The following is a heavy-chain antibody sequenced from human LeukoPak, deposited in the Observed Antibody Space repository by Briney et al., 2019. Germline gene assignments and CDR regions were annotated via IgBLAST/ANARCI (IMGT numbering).Heavy chain of an antibody. CDR2: ISGSGGST. J-gene: IGHJ5*02. CDR3: AKAVQDIVVVPAALYNWFDP. D-gene: IGHD2-2*01. Sequence: GGSLRLSCAASGFTFSSYAMSWVRQAPGKGLEWVSAISGSGGSTYYADSVKGRFTISRDNSKNTLYLQMNSLRAEDTAVYYCAKAVQDIVVVPAALYNWFDPWGQGTLVTVSS. CDR1: GFTFSSYA. V-gene: IGHV3-23*01.